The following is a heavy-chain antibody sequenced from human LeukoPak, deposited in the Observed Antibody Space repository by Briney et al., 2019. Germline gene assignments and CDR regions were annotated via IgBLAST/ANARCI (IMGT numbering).Heavy chain of an antibody. CDR1: GFTFDDYA. CDR3: ATDSQWLRASTSLDY. Sequence: PGRSLRLSCAASGFTFDDYAMHWVRQAPGKGLEWVSGISWNSGSIGYADSVKGRFTISRDNSKNTLYLQMNSLRAEDTAVYYCATDSQWLRASTSLDYWGQGTLVTVSS. CDR2: ISWNSGSI. D-gene: IGHD6-19*01. J-gene: IGHJ4*02. V-gene: IGHV3-9*01.